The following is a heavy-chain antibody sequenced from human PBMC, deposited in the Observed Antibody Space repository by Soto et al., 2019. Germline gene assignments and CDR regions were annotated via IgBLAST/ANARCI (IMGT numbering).Heavy chain of an antibody. D-gene: IGHD5-12*01. Sequence: PSETLSLTCTVYDGSISGYYWHWIRQPPVKGLEWIGEINHSGSTNYNPSLKSRVTISVDTSKNQCSLKLSSVTAADTAVYYCARGTSGYDQNYSYSSGMEVWGQGTTVTVSS. V-gene: IGHV4-34*01. CDR1: DGSISGYY. CDR2: INHSGST. J-gene: IGHJ6*02. CDR3: ARGTSGYDQNYSYSSGMEV.